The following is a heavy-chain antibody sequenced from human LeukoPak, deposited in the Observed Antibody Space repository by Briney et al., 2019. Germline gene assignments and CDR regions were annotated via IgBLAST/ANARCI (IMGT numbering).Heavy chain of an antibody. CDR2: IYYSGST. J-gene: IGHJ6*03. CDR1: GGSISSYY. Sequence: SETLSLTCTVSGGSISSYYWSWIRQPPGKGLEWIGYIYYSGSTNYNPSLKSRVTISVDTSKNQFSLKLSSVTAADTAVYYCASVAKIAAAGPTVSYYYYMDVWGKGTTVTVSS. V-gene: IGHV4-59*01. D-gene: IGHD6-13*01. CDR3: ASVAKIAAAGPTVSYYYYMDV.